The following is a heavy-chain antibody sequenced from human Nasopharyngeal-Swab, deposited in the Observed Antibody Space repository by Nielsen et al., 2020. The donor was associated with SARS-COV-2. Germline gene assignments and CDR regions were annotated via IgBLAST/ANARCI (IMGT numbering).Heavy chain of an antibody. CDR2: INLDSGDT. D-gene: IGHD1-1*01. CDR1: GYTFASFD. Sequence: ASVKVSCKTSGYTFASFDINWVRQATGRGLEWVGWINLDSGDTHYAQDFQGKVTLTRDTSSSTAYMELSSLRSEDTAVYYCARGPRPKRHLDYWGQGTLVTVSS. J-gene: IGHJ4*02. CDR3: ARGPRPKRHLDY. V-gene: IGHV1-8*01.